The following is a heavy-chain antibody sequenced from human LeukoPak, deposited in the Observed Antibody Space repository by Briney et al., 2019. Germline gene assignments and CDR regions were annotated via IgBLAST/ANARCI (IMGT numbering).Heavy chain of an antibody. Sequence: SETLSLTCTVSGDSINSYYWSWIRQPPGKGEGWIAYFHYSGTTNSNPSPKFRVTISVATSTNQFSLKLSSVTAADTAVYYCARVRDRSGYFYDFDYWGQGTLVTVSS. D-gene: IGHD3-22*01. J-gene: IGHJ4*02. CDR1: GDSINSYY. CDR3: ARVRDRSGYFYDFDY. CDR2: FHYSGTT. V-gene: IGHV4-59*13.